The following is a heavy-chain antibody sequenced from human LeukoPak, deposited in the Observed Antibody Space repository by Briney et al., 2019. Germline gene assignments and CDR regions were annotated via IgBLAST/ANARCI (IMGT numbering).Heavy chain of an antibody. CDR2: ISWNSGSI. D-gene: IGHD5-18*01. CDR1: GFTFDDYA. J-gene: IGHJ4*02. V-gene: IGHV3-9*01. Sequence: PGGSLRLSCAASGFTFDDYAMHWVRQAPGKGLEWVSGISWNSGSIGYADSVKGRFTISRDNSKNTLYLQMNSLRAEDTAVYYCARGSGYSYGHVGDYWGQGTLVTVSS. CDR3: ARGSGYSYGHVGDY.